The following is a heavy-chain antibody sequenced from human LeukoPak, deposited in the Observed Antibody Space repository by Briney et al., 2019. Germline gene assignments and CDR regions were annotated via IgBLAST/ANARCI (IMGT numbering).Heavy chain of an antibody. CDR3: ASLTTADAFDI. CDR2: IYTSGST. D-gene: IGHD3-22*01. J-gene: IGHJ3*02. V-gene: IGHV4-61*02. CDR1: GGSISSGSYY. Sequence: SETLSLTCTVSGGSISSGSYYWSWIRQPAGKGLEWIGRIYTSGSTNYNPSLKSRVTISVDTSKNQFSLKLSSVTAADTAVFYCASLTTADAFDIWGQGTMVTVSS.